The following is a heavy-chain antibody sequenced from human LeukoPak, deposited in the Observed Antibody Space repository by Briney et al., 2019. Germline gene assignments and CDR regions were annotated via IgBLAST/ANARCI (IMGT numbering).Heavy chain of an antibody. CDR2: IYYSGST. CDR1: GGSISSYY. Sequence: LETLSLTCAVSGGSISSYYWSWIRQPPGKGLEWIGYIYYSGSTNYNPSLKSRVTISVDTSKNQFSLKLSSVTAADTAVYYCARRYSSSWYFDYWGQGTLVTVSS. J-gene: IGHJ4*02. CDR3: ARRYSSSWYFDY. D-gene: IGHD6-13*01. V-gene: IGHV4-59*08.